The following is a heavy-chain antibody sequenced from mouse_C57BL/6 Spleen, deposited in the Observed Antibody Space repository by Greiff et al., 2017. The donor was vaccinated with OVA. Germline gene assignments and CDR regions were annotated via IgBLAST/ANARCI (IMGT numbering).Heavy chain of an antibody. CDR2: INPGSGGT. D-gene: IGHD3-2*02. J-gene: IGHJ3*01. Sequence: VQLQESGAELVRPGTSVKVSCKASGYAFTNYLIEWVKQRPGQGLEWIGVINPGSGGTNYNEKFKGKATLTADKSSSTAYMQRSSLTSEDSAVYFCAIDSSGYLFAYWGQGTLGTVSA. CDR1: GYAFTNYL. CDR3: AIDSSGYLFAY. V-gene: IGHV1-54*01.